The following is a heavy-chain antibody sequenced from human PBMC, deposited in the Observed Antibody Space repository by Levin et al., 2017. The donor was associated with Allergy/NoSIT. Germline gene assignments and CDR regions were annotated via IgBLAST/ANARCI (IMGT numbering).Heavy chain of an antibody. CDR1: GFTFDDYA. Sequence: GGSLRLSCAASGFTFDDYAMHWVRQAPGKGLEWVSGISWNSGSIGYADSVKGRFTISRDNAKNSLYLQMNSLRAEDTALYYCAKGQQWPLLLLDYWGQGTLVTVSS. CDR3: AKGQQWPLLLLDY. D-gene: IGHD2-15*01. V-gene: IGHV3-9*01. J-gene: IGHJ4*02. CDR2: ISWNSGSI.